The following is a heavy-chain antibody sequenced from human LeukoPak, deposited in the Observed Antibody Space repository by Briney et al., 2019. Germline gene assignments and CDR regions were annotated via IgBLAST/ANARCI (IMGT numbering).Heavy chain of an antibody. J-gene: IGHJ4*02. D-gene: IGHD2-8*02. V-gene: IGHV3-64*01. CDR3: ARDQIYCTGGYCYFDY. CDR1: GFTFSSHA. Sequence: GGSLRLSCSASGFTFSSHAMHWVRQAPGKGLEYVSGISSNGGNTYYANSVKGRFTISRDNSKNTLYLQMGSLRAEDTAVYYCARDQIYCTGGYCYFDYWGQGTLVTVSS. CDR2: ISSNGGNT.